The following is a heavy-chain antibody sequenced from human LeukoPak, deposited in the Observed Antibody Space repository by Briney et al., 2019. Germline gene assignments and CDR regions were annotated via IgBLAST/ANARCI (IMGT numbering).Heavy chain of an antibody. CDR1: GYTFTSYG. CDR2: ISAYNGNT. CDR3: ARDYGSGSYRSGWFDP. D-gene: IGHD3-10*01. V-gene: IGHV1-18*01. J-gene: IGHJ5*02. Sequence: GASVKVSCKASGYTFTSYGISWVRQAPGQGLEWMGWISAYNGNTNYAQKLQGRVTMTTDTSTSTAYIELRSLRSDDTAVYYCARDYGSGSYRSGWFDPWGQGTLVTVSS.